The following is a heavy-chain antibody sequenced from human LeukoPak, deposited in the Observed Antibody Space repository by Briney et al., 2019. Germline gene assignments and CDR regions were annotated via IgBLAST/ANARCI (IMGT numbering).Heavy chain of an antibody. Sequence: GASVKVSCKASGYTFTSYGISWVRQAPGQGLEWMGWISAYNGNTNYAQKLQGRVTMTTDTSTSTAYMELRSLRSDDTAVYYCARATLLNYYDSSGYYYDDDYWGQGTLVTVSS. J-gene: IGHJ4*02. D-gene: IGHD3-22*01. CDR1: GYTFTSYG. CDR3: ARATLLNYYDSSGYYYDDDY. V-gene: IGHV1-18*01. CDR2: ISAYNGNT.